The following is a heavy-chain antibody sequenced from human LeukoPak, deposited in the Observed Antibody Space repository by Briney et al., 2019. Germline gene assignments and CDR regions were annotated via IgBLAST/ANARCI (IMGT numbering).Heavy chain of an antibody. CDR1: GFTFSSYG. D-gene: IGHD5-24*01. CDR2: ISYDGSNK. J-gene: IGHJ4*02. V-gene: IGHV3-30*18. Sequence: GRSLRLSRAASGFTFSSYGMHWVRQAPGKGLEWVAVISYDGSNKYYADSVKGRFTISRDNSKNTLYLQMNSLRAEDTAVYYCAKDAQRWPHVYYFDYWGQGTLVTVSS. CDR3: AKDAQRWPHVYYFDY.